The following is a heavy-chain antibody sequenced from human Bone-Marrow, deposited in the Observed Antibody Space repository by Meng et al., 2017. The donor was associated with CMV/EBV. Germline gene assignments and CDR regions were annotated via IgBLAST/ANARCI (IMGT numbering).Heavy chain of an antibody. V-gene: IGHV3-30*02. J-gene: IGHJ4*02. CDR1: GFTFSSYG. Sequence: GESLKISCAASGFTFSSYGMHWVRQAPGKGLEWVAFIRYDGSNKYYADSVKGRFTISRDNSKNTLYLQMNSLRAEDTAVYYCAKDDLHECSTSCYNQDYWGQGTLVTVSS. CDR2: IRYDGSNK. D-gene: IGHD2-2*02. CDR3: AKDDLHECSTSCYNQDY.